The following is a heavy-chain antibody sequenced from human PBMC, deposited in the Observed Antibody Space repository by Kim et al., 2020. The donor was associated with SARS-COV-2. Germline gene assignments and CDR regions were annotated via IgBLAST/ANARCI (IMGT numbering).Heavy chain of an antibody. V-gene: IGHV4-61*03. D-gene: IGHD3-3*01. Sequence: PSRESRVTISVDTSKNHFSLKLRSVTAADTAVYYCARTIFGVSLQAYFDYWGQGTLVTVSS. CDR3: ARTIFGVSLQAYFDY. J-gene: IGHJ4*02.